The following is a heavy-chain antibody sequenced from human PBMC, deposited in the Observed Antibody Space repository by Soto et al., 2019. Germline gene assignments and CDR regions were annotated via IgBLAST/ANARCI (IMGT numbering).Heavy chain of an antibody. CDR3: ARVNFSSYYYYGMDV. Sequence: PSETLSLTCTVSGGSIISYYWSWIRQPPGKGLEWIGYIYYSGSTNYNPSLKSRVTISVDTSKNQFSLKLSSVTAADTAVYYCARVNFSSYYYYGMDVWGQGTTVTVSS. CDR1: GGSIISYY. CDR2: IYYSGST. J-gene: IGHJ6*02. V-gene: IGHV4-59*01. D-gene: IGHD3-3*01.